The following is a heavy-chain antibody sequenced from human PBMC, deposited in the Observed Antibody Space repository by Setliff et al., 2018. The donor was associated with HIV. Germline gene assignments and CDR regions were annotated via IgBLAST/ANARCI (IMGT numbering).Heavy chain of an antibody. J-gene: IGHJ4*02. CDR2: IITRAEGDIT. CDR3: STPGLEAPGSPVRDY. Sequence: PGGSLRLSCAASDLTLNSARINWVRQVPGKGMQWVGRIITRAEGDITDYAALVMGRFSISRDDFGDVVYLHLSSLRSDDTAIYFCSTPGLEAPGSPVRDYWGPGTLVTVSS. CDR1: DLTLNSAR. V-gene: IGHV3-15*07. D-gene: IGHD1-1*01.